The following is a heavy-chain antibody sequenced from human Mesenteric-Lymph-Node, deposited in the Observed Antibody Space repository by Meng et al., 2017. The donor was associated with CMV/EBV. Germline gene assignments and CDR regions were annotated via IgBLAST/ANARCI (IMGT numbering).Heavy chain of an antibody. CDR1: GGSISSSSYY. CDR2: IYYSGST. V-gene: IGHV4-39*01. Sequence: SETLSLTCTVSGGSISSSSYYWGWIRQPPGKGLEWIGSIYYSGSTYYNPSLKSRVTISVDTSKNQFSLKLSSVTAADTAVYFCARASDQYDTSGYLYWGQGNLVTVSS. J-gene: IGHJ4*02. CDR3: ARASDQYDTSGYLY. D-gene: IGHD3-22*01.